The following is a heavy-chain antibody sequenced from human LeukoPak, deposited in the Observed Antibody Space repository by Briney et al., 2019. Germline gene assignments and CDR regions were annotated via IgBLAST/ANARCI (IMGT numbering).Heavy chain of an antibody. CDR2: ISWNRGSI. V-gene: IGHV3-9*01. Sequence: GGSLRLSCAASGFTFEDYVMHWVRQVPGKGLEWVSGISWNRGSIDYADSVKGRFTISRDNAKNSLYLQMNSLRAEDTALYYCAKESPAYCSGGSCYSFDYWGQGTLVTVSS. J-gene: IGHJ4*02. CDR1: GFTFEDYV. CDR3: AKESPAYCSGGSCYSFDY. D-gene: IGHD2-15*01.